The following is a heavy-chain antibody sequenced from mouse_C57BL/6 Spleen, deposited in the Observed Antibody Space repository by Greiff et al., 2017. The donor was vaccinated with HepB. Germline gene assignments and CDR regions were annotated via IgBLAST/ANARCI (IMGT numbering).Heavy chain of an antibody. CDR1: GYAFSSYW. J-gene: IGHJ4*01. Sequence: QVQLQQSGAELVKPGASVKISCKASGYAFSSYWMNWVKQRPGKGLEWIGQIYPGDGDTNSNGKFKGKATLTADKSSSTAYMQLSSLTSEDSAVYFCARRNYDPYYAMDYWGQGTSVTVSS. V-gene: IGHV1-80*01. CDR2: IYPGDGDT. CDR3: ARRNYDPYYAMDY. D-gene: IGHD2-3*01.